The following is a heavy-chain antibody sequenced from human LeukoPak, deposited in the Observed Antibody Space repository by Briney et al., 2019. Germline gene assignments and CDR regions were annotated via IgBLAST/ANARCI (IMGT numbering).Heavy chain of an antibody. V-gene: IGHV4-59*01. D-gene: IGHD3-16*01. J-gene: IGHJ5*02. CDR3: ARGRYSDDYGSHWFDP. CDR1: GACCSNFY. CDR2: VYSSGST. Sequence: SETLSLTCTVSGACCSNFYWSWIRQSPGKGLEWLEYVYSSGSTNYNPFLKSRVTISIDTSKKQFSLKLTSVTAADTAIYYCARGRYSDDYGSHWFDPWGRGTLVTVSS.